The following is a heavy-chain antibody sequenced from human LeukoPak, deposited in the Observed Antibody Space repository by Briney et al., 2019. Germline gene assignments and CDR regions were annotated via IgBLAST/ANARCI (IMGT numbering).Heavy chain of an antibody. V-gene: IGHV1-69*05. J-gene: IGHJ5*02. CDR1: GGTTSSYA. Sequence: SVKFSCKASGGTTSSYAISWVRQAPGQGLDWMGRIIPIFGTANYAPKFPGRVTTTTDESRCTSYMELSSLRSEDTAVYYCARVSDYYDSSGYGFDPWGQGTLVTVSS. CDR3: ARVSDYYDSSGYGFDP. CDR2: IIPIFGTA. D-gene: IGHD3-22*01.